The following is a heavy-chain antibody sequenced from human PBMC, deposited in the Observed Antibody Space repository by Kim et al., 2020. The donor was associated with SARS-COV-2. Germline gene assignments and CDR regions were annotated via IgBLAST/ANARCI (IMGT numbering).Heavy chain of an antibody. CDR1: GGSISSSSYY. CDR2: IYYSGST. J-gene: IGHJ4*02. CDR3: ATRTAMVNFDY. D-gene: IGHD5-18*01. Sequence: SETLSLTCTVSGGSISSSSYYWGWIRQPPGKGLEWIGSIYYSGSTYYNPSLKSRVTISVDTSKNQFSLKLSSVTAADTAVYYCATRTAMVNFDYWGQGTLVTVSS. V-gene: IGHV4-39*01.